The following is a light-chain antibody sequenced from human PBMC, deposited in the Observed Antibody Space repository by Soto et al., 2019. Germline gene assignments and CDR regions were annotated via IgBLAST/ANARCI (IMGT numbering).Light chain of an antibody. CDR1: QSVSNNY. CDR2: GAS. CDR3: QQYGSSGT. V-gene: IGKV3-20*01. Sequence: EIVLTQSPGTLSLSPGERATLCCRASQSVSNNYLAWYQQKPGQAPRLLIYGASNRATGIPDRFSGSGSGTDFTLTISRLEPEDFAVYYCQQYGSSGTVGQGTKVDSK. J-gene: IGKJ1*01.